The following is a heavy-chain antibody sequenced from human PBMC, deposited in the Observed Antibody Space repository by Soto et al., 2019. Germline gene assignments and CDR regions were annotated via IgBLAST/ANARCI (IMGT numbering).Heavy chain of an antibody. Sequence: GASVKVSCKASGYTFTSYGISWVRQAPGQGLEWMGWISAYNGNTNYAQKLQGRVTMTTDTSTSTAYMELRSLRSDDTAVYYCVRALHYYYDSSGYSHGGYYFDYWGQGTQVTVSS. CDR2: ISAYNGNT. D-gene: IGHD3-22*01. CDR3: VRALHYYYDSSGYSHGGYYFDY. J-gene: IGHJ4*02. V-gene: IGHV1-18*04. CDR1: GYTFTSYG.